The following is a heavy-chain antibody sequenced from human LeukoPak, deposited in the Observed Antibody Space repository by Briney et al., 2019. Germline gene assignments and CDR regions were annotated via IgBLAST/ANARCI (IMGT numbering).Heavy chain of an antibody. Sequence: GGSLRLSCAASGFTFSSYAMTWVRQAPGKGLEWVSAISASGGSTYYADSVKGRFTISRDNSKNTLYLQMSSLRAEDTAVYYCAKKSPHYYGSGSYYTTDYYYYMDVWGKGTTVTVSS. V-gene: IGHV3-23*01. J-gene: IGHJ6*03. D-gene: IGHD3-10*01. CDR1: GFTFSSYA. CDR2: ISASGGST. CDR3: AKKSPHYYGSGSYYTTDYYYYMDV.